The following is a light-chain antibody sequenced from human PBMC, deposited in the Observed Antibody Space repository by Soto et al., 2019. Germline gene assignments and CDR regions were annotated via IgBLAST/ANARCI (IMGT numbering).Light chain of an antibody. J-gene: IGKJ1*01. CDR3: QQYNNWPVT. CDR1: QIVSSN. V-gene: IGKV3-15*01. Sequence: EIVMTQSPATLSVSPGERATVSCRASQIVSSNLAWYQQKPGQAPRLLIYGASTRATGIPARFSGSGSGTEYTLAITSVQSEDFGVDHCQQYNNWPVTCGQGPKVDIK. CDR2: GAS.